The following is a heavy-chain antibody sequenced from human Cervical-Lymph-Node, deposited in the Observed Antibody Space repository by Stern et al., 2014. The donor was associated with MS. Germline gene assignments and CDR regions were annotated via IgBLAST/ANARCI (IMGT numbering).Heavy chain of an antibody. J-gene: IGHJ4*02. CDR1: GYLFDDYW. V-gene: IGHV5-51*03. CDR2: IFPRDSNT. CDR3: ARSPATPSGYDRFDY. D-gene: IGHD5-12*01. Sequence: EVHLVESGAEVKKPGESLKISCEASGYLFDDYWIGWVRQMSGRGLELVAIIFPRDSNTRYSPSVQGQVTISADKSISTASLQWSSRKASTPAMYYCARSPATPSGYDRFDYWGQGALVTVSS.